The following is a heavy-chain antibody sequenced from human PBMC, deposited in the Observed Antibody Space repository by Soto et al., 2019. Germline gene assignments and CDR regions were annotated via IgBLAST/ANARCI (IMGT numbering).Heavy chain of an antibody. CDR2: ISYDGSNK. CDR3: ARGACSSTSCSFNWFDP. J-gene: IGHJ5*02. Sequence: GGSLRLSCAASGFTFSSYAMHWVRQAPGKGLEWVAVISYDGSNKYYADSVKGRFTISRDNSKNTLYLQMNSLRAEDTAVYYCARGACSSTSCSFNWFDPWGQGTLVTAPQ. V-gene: IGHV3-30-3*01. CDR1: GFTFSSYA. D-gene: IGHD2-2*01.